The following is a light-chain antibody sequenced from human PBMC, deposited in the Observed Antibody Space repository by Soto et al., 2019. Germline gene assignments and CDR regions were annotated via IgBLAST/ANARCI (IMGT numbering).Light chain of an antibody. V-gene: IGLV3-21*02. CDR1: RVGTES. Sequence: SYELTQPPSVSLAPGQTARITCGGDRVGTESVHWYQQKHGQAPVMVVYDDSNRPSAIPERFSGSNSANTATLTITRVAAGDEADYYCQLWDTISDRYVFGTGTKVTVL. J-gene: IGLJ1*01. CDR2: DDS. CDR3: QLWDTISDRYV.